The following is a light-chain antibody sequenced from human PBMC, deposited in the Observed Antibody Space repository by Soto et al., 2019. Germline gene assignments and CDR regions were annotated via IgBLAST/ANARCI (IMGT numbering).Light chain of an antibody. J-gene: IGKJ1*01. CDR1: QGISSY. Sequence: IRRTQSPSSFSASIADRFTITCRASQGISSYLAWYQQKPGKAPKLLIYAASTLQSGVPSRFSGSGSGTDFTLTISSLKSEDVATYYGQQYYSYPWTFGQGTKVDIK. V-gene: IGKV1-8*01. CDR3: QQYYSYPWT. CDR2: AAS.